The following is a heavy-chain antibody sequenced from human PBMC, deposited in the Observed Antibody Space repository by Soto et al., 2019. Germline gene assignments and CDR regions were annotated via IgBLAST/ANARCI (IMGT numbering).Heavy chain of an antibody. J-gene: IGHJ4*02. CDR3: AKVSLAVAATVQGIYFDY. Sequence: GGSLRLSCAASGFTFSSYAMSWVRQAPGKGLEWVSAISGSGGSTYYADSVKGRFTISRDNSKNTLYLQMNSLRAEDTAVYYCAKVSLAVAATVQGIYFDYWGQGTLVTVSS. CDR1: GFTFSSYA. D-gene: IGHD6-19*01. CDR2: ISGSGGST. V-gene: IGHV3-23*01.